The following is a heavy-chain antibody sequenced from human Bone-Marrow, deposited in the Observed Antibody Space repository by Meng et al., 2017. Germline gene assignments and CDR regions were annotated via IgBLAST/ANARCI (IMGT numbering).Heavy chain of an antibody. CDR1: GFTFSSYA. CDR2: ITGSGGST. V-gene: IGHV3-23*04. J-gene: IGHJ4*02. Sequence: EGHLVESGGGLVQPGGSLGLSCAASGFTFSSYAMSWVRQAPGKGLEWLSAITGSGGSTYYTDSVKGRFTISRDNSKNTLYLQMNSLRAEDTAIYYCGKQYSGSYEYWGQGTLVTVSS. D-gene: IGHD1-26*01. CDR3: GKQYSGSYEY.